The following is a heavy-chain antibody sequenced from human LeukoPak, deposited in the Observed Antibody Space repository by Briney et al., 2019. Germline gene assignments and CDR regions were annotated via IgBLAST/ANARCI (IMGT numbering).Heavy chain of an antibody. D-gene: IGHD2-2*01. V-gene: IGHV3-21*01. CDR2: ISSSSSYI. J-gene: IGHJ6*02. Sequence: GGSLRLSCAASGFTFSSYSMNWVRQAAGKGLEWVSSISSSSSYIYYADSVKGRFTISRDNAKNSLYLQMNSLRAEDTAVYYCARGGVCSSTSCYEGSYYYGMDVWGQGTTVTVSS. CDR1: GFTFSSYS. CDR3: ARGGVCSSTSCYEGSYYYGMDV.